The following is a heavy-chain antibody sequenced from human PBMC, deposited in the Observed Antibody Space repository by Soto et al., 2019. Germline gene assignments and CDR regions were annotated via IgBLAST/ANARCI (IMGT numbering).Heavy chain of an antibody. Sequence: QVHLVQSGAEVKKPGASVKVSCKASGYTFENYYMHWVRQAPGQGLEWLGIIDPTGGRTTYAQKFQDRVTMTRDTSTSTVYMELSSLRSNDMALYYCARELQFPHQETGMDVWGQGTTVTVSS. J-gene: IGHJ6*02. CDR3: ARELQFPHQETGMDV. CDR2: IDPTGGRT. V-gene: IGHV1-46*02. D-gene: IGHD6-19*01. CDR1: GYTFENYY.